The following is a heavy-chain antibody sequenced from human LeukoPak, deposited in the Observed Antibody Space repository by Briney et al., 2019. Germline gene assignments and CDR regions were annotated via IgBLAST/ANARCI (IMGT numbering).Heavy chain of an antibody. CDR3: ARGSGWSVNKYFQH. V-gene: IGHV1-18*01. J-gene: IGHJ1*01. CDR1: GYTFTSYG. D-gene: IGHD6-19*01. Sequence: ASVKVSFKASGYTFTSYGISWVRQAPGQGLEWMGWISAYNGNTNYAQKLQDRLTVTTDTSTSTAYMELRSLRSDDTAVYYCARGSGWSVNKYFQHWGQGTLVTVSS. CDR2: ISAYNGNT.